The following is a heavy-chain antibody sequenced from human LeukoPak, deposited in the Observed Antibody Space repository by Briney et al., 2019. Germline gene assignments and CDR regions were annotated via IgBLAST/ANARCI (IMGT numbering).Heavy chain of an antibody. D-gene: IGHD1-1*01. CDR1: GFTFSSYG. J-gene: IGHJ5*02. CDR3: ATDVHPGNNWFDP. Sequence: TGGSLRLSCAASGFTFSSYGMHWVRQAPGKGLEWVAFIRYDGSNKYYADSVKGRFTISRDDSKNTLYLQMNSLRAEDTAVYYCATDVHPGNNWFDPWGQGTLVTVSS. CDR2: IRYDGSNK. V-gene: IGHV3-30*02.